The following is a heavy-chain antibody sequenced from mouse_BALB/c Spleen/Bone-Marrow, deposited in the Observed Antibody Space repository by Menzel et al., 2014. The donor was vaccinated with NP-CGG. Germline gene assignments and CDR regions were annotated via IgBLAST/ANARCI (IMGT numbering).Heavy chain of an antibody. D-gene: IGHD2-14*01. J-gene: IGHJ4*01. CDR3: AKNYRYDGALDY. CDR2: INPYNGAT. V-gene: IGHV1-31*01. CDR1: GYSFTGYY. Sequence: EVQPQQSGPELVKPGASVKISCKASGYSFTGYYMHWVKQSHVKSLEWIGRINPYNGATSYNQNFKVKASLTVDKSSSTAYMELHSLTSEDSAVYYCAKNYRYDGALDYWGQGTSVTVSS.